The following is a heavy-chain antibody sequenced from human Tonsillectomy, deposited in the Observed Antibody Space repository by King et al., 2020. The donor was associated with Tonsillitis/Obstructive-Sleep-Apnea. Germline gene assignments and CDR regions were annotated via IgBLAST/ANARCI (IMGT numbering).Heavy chain of an antibody. Sequence: VQLQQWGAGLLKPSETLSLTCAVYGGSFSGYYWSWIRQPPGKGLEWIGEINHSGSTNYNPSLKSRVTISVDTSKNQFSLKLRSVTAADTAVYYCERGGVHDFWSGYPRKYYFDYWGQGTLVTVSS. CDR3: ERGGVHDFWSGYPRKYYFDY. CDR1: GGSFSGYY. D-gene: IGHD3-3*01. V-gene: IGHV4-34*01. CDR2: INHSGST. J-gene: IGHJ4*02.